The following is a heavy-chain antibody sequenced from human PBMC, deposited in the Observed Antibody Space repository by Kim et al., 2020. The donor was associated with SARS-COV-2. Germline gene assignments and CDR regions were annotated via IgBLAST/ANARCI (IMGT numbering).Heavy chain of an antibody. CDR2: IYYSGST. V-gene: IGHV4-39*02. Sequence: SETLSLTCTVSGGSISSSSYYWGWIRQPPGKGLEWIGSIYYSGSTYYNPSLKSRVTISVDTSKNQFSLKLSSVTAADTAVYYCAREGSTATLDYWGQGTLVTVSS. D-gene: IGHD5-18*01. CDR3: AREGSTATLDY. CDR1: GGSISSSSYY. J-gene: IGHJ4*02.